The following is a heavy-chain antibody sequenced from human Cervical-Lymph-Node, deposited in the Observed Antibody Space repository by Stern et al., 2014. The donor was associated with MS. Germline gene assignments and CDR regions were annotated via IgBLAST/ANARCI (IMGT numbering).Heavy chain of an antibody. CDR2: ISSYNGNT. CDR3: ARERLRDFNDYHFDS. CDR1: GYTFTTPNYG. V-gene: IGHV1-18*01. D-gene: IGHD4-11*01. Sequence: VQLVQSGPEVRQPGASVRVSCKASGYTFTTPNYGIAWVREAPGRGLEWMGWISSYNGNTVDAQNLTDRVTMTTDTSASTAYMELRSLRSDDTAFYYCARERLRDFNDYHFDSWGQGTLVTVSS. J-gene: IGHJ4*02.